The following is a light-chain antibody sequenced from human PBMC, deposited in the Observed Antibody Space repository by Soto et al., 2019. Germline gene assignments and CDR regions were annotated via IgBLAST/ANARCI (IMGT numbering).Light chain of an antibody. CDR3: QQYGSSPQFT. V-gene: IGKV3-20*01. CDR2: GAS. CDR1: QSVSSSY. Sequence: EIVLTQSPGTLSLSPGERATLSCRASQSVSSSYLAWYQQKPGQAPRLLIYGASSRATGIPDRFSASGSGTDFTLTISRLEPDDFAVYYCQQYGSSPQFTFGHGTKVDIK. J-gene: IGKJ3*01.